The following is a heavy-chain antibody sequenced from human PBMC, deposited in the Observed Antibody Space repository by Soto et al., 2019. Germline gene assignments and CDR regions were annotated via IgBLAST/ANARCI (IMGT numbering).Heavy chain of an antibody. D-gene: IGHD2-2*01. CDR3: AKPTYCSSTSCSPFDY. J-gene: IGHJ4*02. Sequence: GESLKISCKGSGYSFNTHWIAWVRQMPGKGLEGMGIIYPGDSDTRYSPSFQGQVPFSDDKFIDTAYLQWSSLEASDTAMYFCAKPTYCSSTSCSPFDYWGQGTLVTVSS. V-gene: IGHV5-51*01. CDR1: GYSFNTHW. CDR2: IYPGDSDT.